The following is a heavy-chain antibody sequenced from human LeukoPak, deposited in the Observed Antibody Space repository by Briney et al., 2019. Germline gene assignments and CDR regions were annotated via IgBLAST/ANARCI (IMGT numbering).Heavy chain of an antibody. V-gene: IGHV3-30-3*01. D-gene: IGHD5-24*01. J-gene: IGHJ3*02. CDR1: GFTFSSYA. Sequence: GRSLRLSCAASGFTFSSYAMHWVRQAPGKGLEWVAVISYDGSNKYYADSVKGRFTISRDNSKNTLYLQMNSLRAEDTAVYYCVEMATPPTPEEDAFDIWGQGTMVTVSS. CDR3: VEMATPPTPEEDAFDI. CDR2: ISYDGSNK.